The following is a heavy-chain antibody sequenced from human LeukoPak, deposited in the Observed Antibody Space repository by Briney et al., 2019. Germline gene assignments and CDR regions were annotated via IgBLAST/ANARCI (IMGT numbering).Heavy chain of an antibody. CDR3: AIAQTWDGLFES. Sequence: GGSLTLSCAASGIAVSGNYMSWVRQTPGKGLEWVSFISINTNTFYADSVRGRFTISRDTSKNTLLLQMNSMRDEDSAIYYCAIAQTWDGLFESWGQGTLVTVSS. CDR1: GIAVSGNY. J-gene: IGHJ4*02. CDR2: ISINTNT. V-gene: IGHV3-53*01. D-gene: IGHD1-26*01.